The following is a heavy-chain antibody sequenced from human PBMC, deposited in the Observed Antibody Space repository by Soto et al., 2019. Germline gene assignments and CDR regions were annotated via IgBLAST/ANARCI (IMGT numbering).Heavy chain of an antibody. V-gene: IGHV1-69*06. J-gene: IGHJ4*01. CDR3: ARHRLKTHYYDSSGYSVSFDY. Sequence: SAVKPCCKARGGTFASSAISWRRQAPGQGLEWMGGIIPIFGTANYEQKFQGRVTITADKSTSTAYMELSSLRSEDTAVYYCARHRLKTHYYDSSGYSVSFDYRG. CDR1: GGTFASSA. D-gene: IGHD3-22*01. CDR2: IIPIFGTA.